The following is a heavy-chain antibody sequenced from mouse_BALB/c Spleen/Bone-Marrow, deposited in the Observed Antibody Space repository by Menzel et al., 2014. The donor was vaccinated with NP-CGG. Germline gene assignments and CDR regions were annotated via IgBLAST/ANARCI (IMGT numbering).Heavy chain of an antibody. CDR2: IDPANGNT. CDR1: GFNIKDTY. D-gene: IGHD1-2*01. J-gene: IGHJ2*01. V-gene: IGHV14-3*02. CDR3: ARTAPESFDY. Sequence: DVQLQESGAELVKPGASVKLSCTASGFNIKDTYMHWVKQRPEQGLEWIGRIDPANGNTKYDPKFQGKATITADTSSNTAYLQLSSLTSGDTAVYYCARTAPESFDYWGQGTTLTVSS.